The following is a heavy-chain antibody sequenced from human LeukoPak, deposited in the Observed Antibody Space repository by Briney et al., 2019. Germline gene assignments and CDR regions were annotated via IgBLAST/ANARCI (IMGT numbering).Heavy chain of an antibody. D-gene: IGHD4-23*01. Sequence: GASVKVSCKASGYTFTSYYMHWVRQAPGQGLEWMGIINPSGGSTSYAQKFQGRITMTRNTSISTAYMELSSLRSEDTAVYYCARGTLRWSNLYYYYYYMDVWGKGTTVTISS. CDR1: GYTFTSYY. CDR2: INPSGGST. CDR3: ARGTLRWSNLYYYYYYMDV. J-gene: IGHJ6*03. V-gene: IGHV1-46*01.